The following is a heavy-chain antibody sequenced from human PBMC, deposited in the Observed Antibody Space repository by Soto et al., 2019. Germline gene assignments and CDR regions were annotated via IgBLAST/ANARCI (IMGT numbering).Heavy chain of an antibody. CDR3: ARGGAAARTYNWFDP. CDR1: GYTFSNYG. CDR2: ISPYNGDT. V-gene: IGHV1-18*04. D-gene: IGHD6-6*01. J-gene: IGHJ5*02. Sequence: QVQLVQSGAEMRKPGASVKVSCQTSGYTFSNYGISWVRQAPGQGLEWLAWISPYNGDTKYVQGLQGRITVTTDTSTRTSYLELRSLRSDDTAFYYYARGGAAARTYNWFDPWGQGTLVTVS.